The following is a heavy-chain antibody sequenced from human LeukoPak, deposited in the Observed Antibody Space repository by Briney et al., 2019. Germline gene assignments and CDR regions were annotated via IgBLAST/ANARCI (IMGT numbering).Heavy chain of an antibody. J-gene: IGHJ4*02. V-gene: IGHV4-4*07. Sequence: QVQLQESGPGLVKPSQTLSLTCTVSGGSISSYYWSWIRQPAGKGLEWIGRIYTSGSTNYNPSLKSRVTMPVDTSKNQFSLKLSSVTAADTAVYYCARDSSSWYGGIFDYWGQGTLVTVSS. CDR1: GGSISSYY. CDR2: IYTSGST. D-gene: IGHD6-13*01. CDR3: ARDSSSWYGGIFDY.